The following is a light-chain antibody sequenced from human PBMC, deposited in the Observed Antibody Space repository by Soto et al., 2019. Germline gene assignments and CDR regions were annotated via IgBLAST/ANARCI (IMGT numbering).Light chain of an antibody. Sequence: EIVLTQSPGTLSFSPGERATLSCRASQSVSSTSLAWYQQKPGQAPRLLIYGASNSATGIPDRFNGSGSGTDFTLTISRLEPEDFAVYCCHQYDGSHPWTFGLGTKVEFK. J-gene: IGKJ1*01. V-gene: IGKV3-20*01. CDR1: QSVSSTS. CDR2: GAS. CDR3: HQYDGSHPWT.